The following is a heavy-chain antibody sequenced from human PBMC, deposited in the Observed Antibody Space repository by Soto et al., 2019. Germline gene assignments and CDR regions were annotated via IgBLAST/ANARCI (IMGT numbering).Heavy chain of an antibody. V-gene: IGHV1-18*01. CDR1: GYTFTSYG. Sequence: GASVKVSCKASGYTFTSYGISWVRQAPGQGLEWMGWISAYNGNTNYAQKLQGRVTMTTDTSTSTAYMELRSLRSDDTAVYYCAKDRGNWNSGTYDYWGQGTLVTVSS. CDR3: AKDRGNWNSGTYDY. D-gene: IGHD1-7*01. J-gene: IGHJ4*02. CDR2: ISAYNGNT.